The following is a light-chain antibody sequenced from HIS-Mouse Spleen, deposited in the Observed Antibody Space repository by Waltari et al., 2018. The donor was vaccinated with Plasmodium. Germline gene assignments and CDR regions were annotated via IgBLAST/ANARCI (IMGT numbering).Light chain of an antibody. V-gene: IGLV3-25*03. CDR3: QSADSSGTYVV. CDR2: KDS. J-gene: IGLJ2*01. Sequence: SYELPQPPSVSVSPGQTARITCFGDALQQQYACWYQQKPGQAPGLVIYKDSERPAGIPERFSGSSSGTTVTLTISGVQAEDEADYYCQSADSSGTYVVFGGGTKLTVL. CDR1: ALQQQY.